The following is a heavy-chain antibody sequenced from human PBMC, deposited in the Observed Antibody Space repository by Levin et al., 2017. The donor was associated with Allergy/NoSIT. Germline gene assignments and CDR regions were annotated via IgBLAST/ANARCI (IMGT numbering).Heavy chain of an antibody. CDR2: ISYRGTT. CDR1: GGSITNNSYF. J-gene: IGHJ1*01. Sequence: SQTLSLTCAVSGGSITNNSYFWGWIRQPPGKGPEWVGSISYRGTTYINPSLKSRVTISVDTSKNQFSLKVNSVTAADTALYYCARVENYYGSGTFDYFLHWGQGTLVTVSS. V-gene: IGHV4-39*07. CDR3: ARVENYYGSGTFDYFLH. D-gene: IGHD3-10*01.